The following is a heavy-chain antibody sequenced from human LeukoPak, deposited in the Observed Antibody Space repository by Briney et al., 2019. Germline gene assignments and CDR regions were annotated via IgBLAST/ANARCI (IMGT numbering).Heavy chain of an antibody. Sequence: LSLTCAVYGGSFSGYYWSWIRQAPGKGLEWVSYISSSGSTIYYADSVKGRFTISRDNAKNSLYLQMNSLRAEDTAVYYCAGVDPDAFDIWGQGTMVTVSS. CDR1: GGSFSGYY. CDR3: AGVDPDAFDI. J-gene: IGHJ3*02. V-gene: IGHV3-11*01. CDR2: ISSSGSTI.